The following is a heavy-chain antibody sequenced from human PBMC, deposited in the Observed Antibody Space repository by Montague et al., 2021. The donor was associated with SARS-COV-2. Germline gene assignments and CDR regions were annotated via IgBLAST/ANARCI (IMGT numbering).Heavy chain of an antibody. Sequence: SETLSLTCTVSGGSISSSSYYWGWIRQPPGKGLEWIGSIYYSGSTYYNPSLKSRVTISVDTSKNQFSLKLSSVTAADTAVYYCARALIMITFGGVIAHWFYPW. D-gene: IGHD3-16*02. CDR1: GGSISSSSYY. CDR2: IYYSGST. J-gene: IGHJ5*02. CDR3: ARALIMITFGGVIAHWFYP. V-gene: IGHV4-39*07.